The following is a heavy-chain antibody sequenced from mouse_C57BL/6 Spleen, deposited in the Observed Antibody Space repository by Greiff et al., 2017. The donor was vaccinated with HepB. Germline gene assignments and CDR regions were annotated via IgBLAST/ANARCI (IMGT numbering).Heavy chain of an antibody. CDR3: ARSLNYYDSDY. V-gene: IGHV1-82*01. Sequence: VKLQQSGPELVKPGASVKISCKASGYAFSSSWMNWVKQRPGKGLEWIGRIYPGDGDTNYNVKFKGKATLTADKYSSTAYMQLSSLTSEDSAVYFCARSLNYYDSDYWGQGTSLTVSS. J-gene: IGHJ2*02. CDR1: GYAFSSSW. CDR2: IYPGDGDT. D-gene: IGHD2-4*01.